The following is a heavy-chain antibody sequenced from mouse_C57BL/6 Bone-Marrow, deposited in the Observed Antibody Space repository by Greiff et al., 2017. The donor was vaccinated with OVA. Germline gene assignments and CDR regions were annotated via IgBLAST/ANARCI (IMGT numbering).Heavy chain of an antibody. CDR2: IHPNSGST. D-gene: IGHD1-1*01. CDR3: AREREYYYGRRYFDV. CDR1: GYTFTSYW. J-gene: IGHJ1*03. Sequence: QVQLQQPGAELVKPGASVKLSCKASGYTFTSYWMHWVKQRPGQGLEWIGMIHPNSGSTNYNEKLKSKATLTVDKSSSTAYMQLSSLTSEDSAVYYCAREREYYYGRRYFDVWGTGTTVTVSS. V-gene: IGHV1-64*01.